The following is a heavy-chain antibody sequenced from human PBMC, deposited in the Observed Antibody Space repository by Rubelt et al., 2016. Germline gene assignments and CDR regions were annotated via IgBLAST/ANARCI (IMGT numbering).Heavy chain of an antibody. CDR1: GFTFSSYA. D-gene: IGHD3-3*01. Sequence: QVVENGGGLVQPGGSLRLSCAASGFTFSSYAMHWVRQAPGKGLEWVANIKKDGSEKYYVDSVKGRFTIFRDNSKNTLYLQMNSLRPEDTAVYYCARDRARGTAGFWAADYWGQGTLVSVSS. CDR3: ARDRARGTAGFWAADY. CDR2: IKKDGSEK. J-gene: IGHJ4*02. V-gene: IGHV3-7*01.